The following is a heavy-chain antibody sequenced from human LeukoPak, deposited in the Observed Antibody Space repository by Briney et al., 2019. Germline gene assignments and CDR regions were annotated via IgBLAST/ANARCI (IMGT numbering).Heavy chain of an antibody. V-gene: IGHV3-30-3*01. D-gene: IGHD2-15*01. CDR1: GFTFSSYA. Sequence: PGRSLRLSCAASGFTFSSYAMNWVRQAPGKGLEWVAVISSDGDNEYYADSVKGRFTISRDNSKDTLNLQMNSLTPEDTAVYYCAKGRGGSWGTGDDYWGQGTLVTVSS. CDR3: AKGRGGSWGTGDDY. CDR2: ISSDGDNE. J-gene: IGHJ4*02.